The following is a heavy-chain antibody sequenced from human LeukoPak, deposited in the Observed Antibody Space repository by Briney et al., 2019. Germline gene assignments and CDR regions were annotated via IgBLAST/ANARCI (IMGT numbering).Heavy chain of an antibody. CDR1: GFTFSSDE. V-gene: IGHV3-48*03. Sequence: PGRSLRLSCAGTGFTFSSDEINWVRLAPGPGLGRVSYVSSSTSTIYYADSVKGRFTISRDSAKNSLYLQMNSLRAEDTAVYYCARSPISRGRVGPFEIWGQGTTVTVSS. J-gene: IGHJ3*02. CDR2: VSSSTSTI. D-gene: IGHD1-26*01. CDR3: ARSPISRGRVGPFEI.